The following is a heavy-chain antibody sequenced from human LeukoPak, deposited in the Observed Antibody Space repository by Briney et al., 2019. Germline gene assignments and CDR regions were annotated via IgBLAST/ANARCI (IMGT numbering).Heavy chain of an antibody. CDR3: ARKATTGPTKAAFDI. D-gene: IGHD4-17*01. Sequence: SETLSLTCAVSGYSISSSNYWAWIRQPPGKGLEWIVHIYYSGGIYYNPSLKSRVTMSVDTSKNQFSLKLSSVTAVDTAVYYCARKATTGPTKAAFDIWGQGTMVTVSS. J-gene: IGHJ3*02. V-gene: IGHV4-28*05. CDR1: GYSISSSNY. CDR2: IYYSGGI.